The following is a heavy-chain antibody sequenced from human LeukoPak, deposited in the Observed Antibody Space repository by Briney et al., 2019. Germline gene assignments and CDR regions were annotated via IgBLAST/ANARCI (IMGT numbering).Heavy chain of an antibody. V-gene: IGHV3-30*03. CDR1: GFTFSSYG. J-gene: IGHJ4*02. CDR2: ISYGGSNK. Sequence: GGSLRLSCAASGFTFSSYGMHWVRQAPGKGLEWVAVISYGGSNKYYADSVKGRFTISRDNSENTLYLQMNSLRAEDTAVYYCKVAAIDFDYWGQGTLVTVSS. CDR3: KVAAIDFDY. D-gene: IGHD2-15*01.